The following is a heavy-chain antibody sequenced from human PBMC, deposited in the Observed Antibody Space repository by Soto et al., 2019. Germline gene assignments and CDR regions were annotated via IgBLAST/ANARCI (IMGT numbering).Heavy chain of an antibody. CDR1: GYTLTELS. V-gene: IGHV1-24*01. CDR2: FDPEDGET. J-gene: IGHJ6*02. CDR3: ATAGQMTGYYYYYYGMDV. D-gene: IGHD3-9*01. Sequence: GASVKVSCKVSGYTLTELSMHWVRQAPGKGLERKGGFDPEDGETIYAQKFQGRDTMTEDTSTDTAYMKLSSLISEDTAVYYCATAGQMTGYYYYYYGMDVWGQGTTVTVSS.